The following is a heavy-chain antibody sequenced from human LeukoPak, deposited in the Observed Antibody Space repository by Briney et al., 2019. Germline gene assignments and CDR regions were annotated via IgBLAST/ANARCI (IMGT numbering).Heavy chain of an antibody. CDR3: AGLLAYCGGDCPTTNFDY. V-gene: IGHV3-23*01. J-gene: IGHJ4*02. CDR1: GFTFSSYA. D-gene: IGHD2-21*01. CDR2: ISGSGGST. Sequence: GGSLRLSCAASGFTFSSYAMSWVRQAPGKGLEWVSAISGSGGSTYYADSVKGRFTISRDNSKNTLYLQMNSLRAEDTAVYYCAGLLAYCGGDCPTTNFDYWGQGTLVTVSS.